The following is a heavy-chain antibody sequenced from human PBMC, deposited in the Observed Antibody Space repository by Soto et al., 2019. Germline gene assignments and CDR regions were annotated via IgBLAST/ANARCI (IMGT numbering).Heavy chain of an antibody. D-gene: IGHD3-22*01. CDR2: IYSSGST. CDR3: ATPVSSGYQAFEV. V-gene: IGHV4-39*01. Sequence: SETLSLTCTVSGGSIISSSYYWGWIRQPPGKGLEWIGSIYSSGSTYYNPSLKSRVTISVDTSKNQFSLKLSSVTAADTAVHYCATPVSSGYQAFEVWGQGTMVTASS. J-gene: IGHJ3*01. CDR1: GGSIISSSYY.